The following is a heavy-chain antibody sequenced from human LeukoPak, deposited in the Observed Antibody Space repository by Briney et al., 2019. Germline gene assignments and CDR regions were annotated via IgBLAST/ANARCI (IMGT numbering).Heavy chain of an antibody. CDR3: ARASHYYGSGSYPGY. V-gene: IGHV1-18*01. Sequence: ASVKVSCKASGYTFTGYGISWVRQAPGQGLEWMGWISAYNGNTNYAQKLQGRVTMTTDTSTSTAYMELRSLRSDDTAVYYCARASHYYGSGSYPGYWGQGTLVTVSS. CDR2: ISAYNGNT. J-gene: IGHJ4*02. CDR1: GYTFTGYG. D-gene: IGHD3-10*01.